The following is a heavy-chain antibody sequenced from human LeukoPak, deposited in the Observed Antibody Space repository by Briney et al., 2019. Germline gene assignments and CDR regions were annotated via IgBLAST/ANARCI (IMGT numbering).Heavy chain of an antibody. J-gene: IGHJ4*02. CDR3: ARGGESLQESSDY. CDR1: GGSISSGSYY. CDR2: IYTSGST. D-gene: IGHD3-16*01. V-gene: IGHV4-61*02. Sequence: SETLSLTCTVSGGSISSGSYYWSWIRQPAGKGLEWIGRIYTSGSTNYNPSLKSRVTISVDTSKNQFSLKLSSVTAADTAVYYCARGGESLQESSDYWGQGTLVTVSS.